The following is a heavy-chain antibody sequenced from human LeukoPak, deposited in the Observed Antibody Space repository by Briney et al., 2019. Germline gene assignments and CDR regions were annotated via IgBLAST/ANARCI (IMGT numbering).Heavy chain of an antibody. Sequence: GGSLRLSCAASGFTFSSYGMHWVRQAPGKGLEWVAVISYDGSNKYYADSVKGRFTISRDNSKNTLYLQMNSLRAEDTAVYYCAKDLNSGYPSNWGQGTLVTVSS. CDR1: GFTFSSYG. CDR3: AKDLNSGYPSN. V-gene: IGHV3-30*18. D-gene: IGHD5-12*01. CDR2: ISYDGSNK. J-gene: IGHJ4*02.